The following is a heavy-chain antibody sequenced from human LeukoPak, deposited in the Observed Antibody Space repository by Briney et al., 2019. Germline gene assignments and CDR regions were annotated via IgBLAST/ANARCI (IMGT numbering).Heavy chain of an antibody. CDR3: ARSADKGSVDY. CDR1: EFTFSNYW. J-gene: IGHJ4*02. Sequence: GGSLRLSCAASEFTFSNYWMSWVRQAPWKGMEWVANINEDGSEKYYVDSVKGRFTISRDNAKNSLYLQMNSLRAEDTAVYYCARSADKGSVDYWGQGTLVTVSS. CDR2: INEDGSEK. V-gene: IGHV3-7*03. D-gene: IGHD2-15*01.